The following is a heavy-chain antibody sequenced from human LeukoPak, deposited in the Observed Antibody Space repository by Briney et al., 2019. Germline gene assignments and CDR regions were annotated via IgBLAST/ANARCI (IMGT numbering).Heavy chain of an antibody. Sequence: ASVKVSCKASGGTYSRYVISWVRQAPGQELEWMGRILPIFGTANYAQKFQGRVTITTYESTSTAYMELSSLRSEDTAVYYCARLEGRDGYNSDYWGQGTLVTVSS. D-gene: IGHD5-24*01. J-gene: IGHJ4*02. CDR1: GGTYSRYV. CDR3: ARLEGRDGYNSDY. CDR2: ILPIFGTA. V-gene: IGHV1-69*05.